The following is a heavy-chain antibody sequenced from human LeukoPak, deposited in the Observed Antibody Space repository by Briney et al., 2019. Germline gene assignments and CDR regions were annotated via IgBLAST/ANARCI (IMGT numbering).Heavy chain of an antibody. V-gene: IGHV3-21*01. CDR1: GFTFSSYS. J-gene: IGHJ4*02. CDR2: ISSSSSYI. Sequence: PGGSLRLSCAASGFTFSSYSMNWVHQAPGKGLEWVSSISSSSSYIYYADSVKGRFTISRDNAKNSLHLQMNSLRAEDTAVYYCARDAGPSITIFGVVIRGREGYYFDYWGQGTLVTVSS. CDR3: ARDAGPSITIFGVVIRGREGYYFDY. D-gene: IGHD3-3*01.